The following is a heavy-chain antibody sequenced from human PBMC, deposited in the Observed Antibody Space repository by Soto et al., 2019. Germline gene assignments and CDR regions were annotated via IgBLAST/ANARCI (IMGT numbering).Heavy chain of an antibody. V-gene: IGHV3-48*02. CDR1: GFTFSSYS. J-gene: IGHJ6*02. CDR2: ISSSSSTI. Sequence: EEQLVESGGGLVQPGGSLRLSCAASGFTFSSYSMNWVRQAPGKGLEWVSYISSSSSTIYYADSVKGRFTISRDNAKNSLYLQMNSLKDEDTAVYYCAREQVGRYYYYGMDVWGQGTTVTVSS. CDR3: AREQVGRYYYYGMDV. D-gene: IGHD3-16*01.